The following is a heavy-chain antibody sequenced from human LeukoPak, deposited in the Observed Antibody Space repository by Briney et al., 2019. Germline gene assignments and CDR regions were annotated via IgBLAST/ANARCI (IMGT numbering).Heavy chain of an antibody. V-gene: IGHV3-48*03. CDR1: GFTFSSYE. CDR2: ISSSGSTI. D-gene: IGHD4-23*01. CDR3: ARGRLRWFDAFDI. J-gene: IGHJ3*02. Sequence: GGSLRLSCAASGFTFSSYEMNWVRQAPGKGLEWVSYISSSGSTIYYADSVKGRFTISRDNAKNSLYLQMNSLRAEDTAVYYCARGRLRWFDAFDIWGQGTMVTVSS.